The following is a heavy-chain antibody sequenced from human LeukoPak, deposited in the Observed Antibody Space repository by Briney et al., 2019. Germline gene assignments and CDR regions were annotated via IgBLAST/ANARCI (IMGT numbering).Heavy chain of an antibody. D-gene: IGHD1-26*01. CDR1: GGSISSYY. Sequence: SETLSLTCTVAGGSISSYYWSWIRQPPGKGLEWIGYIYYSGSINYNPSLKSRVTISVDTSKNQFSLKLRSVTAADTAVYYCARYSGSYSGFDYWGQGTLVTVSS. CDR3: ARYSGSYSGFDY. CDR2: IYYSGSI. V-gene: IGHV4-59*08. J-gene: IGHJ4*02.